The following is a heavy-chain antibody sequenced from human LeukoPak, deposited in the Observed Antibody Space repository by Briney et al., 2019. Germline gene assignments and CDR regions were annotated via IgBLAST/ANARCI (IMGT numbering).Heavy chain of an antibody. V-gene: IGHV4-34*01. D-gene: IGHD3/OR15-3a*01. CDR3: ARVVSFWTPPDYYYYMDV. J-gene: IGHJ6*03. Sequence: SETLSLTCAVYGGSFSGYYWSWIRQPPGKGLEWIGSIYYSGSTYYNPSLKSRVTISVDTSKNQFSLKLSSVTAADTAVYYCARVVSFWTPPDYYYYMDVWGKGTTVTVSS. CDR2: IYYSGST. CDR1: GGSFSGYY.